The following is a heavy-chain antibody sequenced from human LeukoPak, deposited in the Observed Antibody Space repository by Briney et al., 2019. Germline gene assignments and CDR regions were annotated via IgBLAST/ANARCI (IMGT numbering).Heavy chain of an antibody. CDR3: AKDTTAWWYHRAYMNV. CDR2: ISGRGDKT. D-gene: IGHD2-15*01. V-gene: IGHV3-23*01. Sequence: PGGSLRLSCAASGFSLSTYAMSWVRQAPGGGLEWVSAISGRGDKTNHADSVKGRFTISKDNSENRLSLQMDSLRAEDTAVYFCAKDTTAWWYHRAYMNVWGKGTTVTVSS. CDR1: GFSLSTYA. J-gene: IGHJ6*03.